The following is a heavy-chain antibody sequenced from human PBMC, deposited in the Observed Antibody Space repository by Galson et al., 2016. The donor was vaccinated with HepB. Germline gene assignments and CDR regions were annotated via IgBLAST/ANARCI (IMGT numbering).Heavy chain of an antibody. D-gene: IGHD2-15*01. CDR1: GFTFSNYA. J-gene: IGHJ4*02. V-gene: IGHV3-23*01. CDR3: AKVYGGYIDF. CDR2: ISGSGTTA. Sequence: SLRLSCAASGFTFSNYAMSRVRQAPGKGLEWVSHISGSGTTAYNADSLKGRFTISRDNSNKTLYLQMNSLRADDTAVYFCAKVYGGYIDFWGQGTLVTVSS.